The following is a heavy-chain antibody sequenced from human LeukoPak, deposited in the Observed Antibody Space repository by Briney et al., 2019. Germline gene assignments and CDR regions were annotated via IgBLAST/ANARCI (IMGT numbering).Heavy chain of an antibody. CDR2: IFHTGSI. J-gene: IGHJ3*01. CDR1: GYSLSGGYY. CDR3: VRMGVSYYYDSSTYYPVAFDV. Sequence: SETLSLTCGVSGYSLSGGYYWGWIRQSPGKGLGWIATIFHTGSIYHNPSLKSRVILSVDTSKNQFSLILTSVTAADTAVYYCVRMGVSYYYDSSTYYPVAFDVWGQGTMVTVSS. D-gene: IGHD3-22*01. V-gene: IGHV4-38-2*01.